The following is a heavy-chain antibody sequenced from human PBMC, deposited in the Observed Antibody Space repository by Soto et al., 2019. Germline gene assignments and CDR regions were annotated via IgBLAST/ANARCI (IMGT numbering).Heavy chain of an antibody. CDR1: GFTFDDNA. V-gene: IGHV3-9*01. Sequence: PGGSLRLSCAVSGFTFDDNAMHWVRQAPEKGLEWVSGINWKSDIGYADSVKGRFTISRDNAKNTLYLQMNSLRAEDTAVYYCARDRTYYYDSSGYYYYNWFDPWGQGTLVTVSS. D-gene: IGHD3-22*01. J-gene: IGHJ5*02. CDR2: INWKSDI. CDR3: ARDRTYYYDSSGYYYYNWFDP.